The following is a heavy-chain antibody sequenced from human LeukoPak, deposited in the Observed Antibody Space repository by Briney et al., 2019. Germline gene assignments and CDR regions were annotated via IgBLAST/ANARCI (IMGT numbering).Heavy chain of an antibody. CDR3: SRARPREYSYREREIDD. Sequence: PGGSLRLSCQAWGFTFSTYVMNWVRQAPGKGLEWFSSINGRADYIYYADSVRGRFTISRDNAKNSLYLHMNSLRAEDTAIYYCSRARPREYSYREREIDDWGQGTLVTVSS. V-gene: IGHV3-21*06. J-gene: IGHJ4*02. CDR2: INGRADYI. CDR1: GFTFSTYV. D-gene: IGHD5-12*01.